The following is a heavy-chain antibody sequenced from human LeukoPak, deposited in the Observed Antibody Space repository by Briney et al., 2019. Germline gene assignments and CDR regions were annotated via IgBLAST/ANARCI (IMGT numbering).Heavy chain of an antibody. CDR1: GFTFSNYA. D-gene: IGHD1-1*01. CDR2: ISYDGSNK. V-gene: IGHV3-30*03. CDR3: ARDRSTRYFDY. J-gene: IGHJ4*02. Sequence: GRSLRLSCAASGFTFSNYAMHWVRQAPGKGLEWVAVISYDGSNKYYADSVKGRFTLSRDNSKNTLYLQMNSLRAEDTAVYYCARDRSTRYFDYWGQGTLVTVSS.